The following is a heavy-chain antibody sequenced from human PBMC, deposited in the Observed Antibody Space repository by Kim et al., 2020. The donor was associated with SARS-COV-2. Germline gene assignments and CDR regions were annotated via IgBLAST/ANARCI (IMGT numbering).Heavy chain of an antibody. Sequence: RFTISRDNSKNSLYLQMNSLRTEDTALYYCAKDIRSETVADYYYYYGMDVWGQGTTVTVSS. V-gene: IGHV3-43*01. J-gene: IGHJ6*02. CDR3: AKDIRSETVADYYYYYGMDV. D-gene: IGHD6-19*01.